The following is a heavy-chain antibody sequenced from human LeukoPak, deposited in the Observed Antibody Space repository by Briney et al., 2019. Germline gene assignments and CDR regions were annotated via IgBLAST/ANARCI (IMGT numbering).Heavy chain of an antibody. D-gene: IGHD2-15*01. CDR1: GGSISSYY. Sequence: SETLSLTCTVSGGSISSYYWSWIRQPPGKGLEWIGYIYYSGSTNYNPSLKSRVTISVDTSKNQFSLKLSSVTAADTAVYYCARQRYCSGGSCYSLFDYWGQGTLVTVSS. V-gene: IGHV4-59*08. J-gene: IGHJ4*02. CDR2: IYYSGST. CDR3: ARQRYCSGGSCYSLFDY.